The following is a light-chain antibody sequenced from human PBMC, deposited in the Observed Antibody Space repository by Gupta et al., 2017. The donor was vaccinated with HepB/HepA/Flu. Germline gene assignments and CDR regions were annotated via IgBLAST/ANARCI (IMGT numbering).Light chain of an antibody. J-gene: IGLJ2*01. CDR1: SSNLGAGYG. V-gene: IGLV1-40*01. CDR3: QSFDSSLNGVV. Sequence: QSVLTQPPSMSGAPGQRVTISCTGTSSNLGAGYGVHWYQHLPGTAPKLLIHHNTNRPSGVPDRFSGSKSGTSASLAITGLQADDDSDYYCQSFDSSLNGVVFGGGTKLTVL. CDR2: HNT.